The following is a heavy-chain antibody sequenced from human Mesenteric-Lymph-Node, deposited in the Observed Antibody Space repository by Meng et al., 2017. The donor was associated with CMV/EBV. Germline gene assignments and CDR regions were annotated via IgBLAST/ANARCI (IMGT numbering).Heavy chain of an antibody. D-gene: IGHD3-3*01. CDR1: NGSISSGGFY. V-gene: IGHV4-31*03. Sequence: LRLSCTVSNGSISSGGFYWTWIRQHPGKGLEWIGHISYSGSSYYNPSLKSRVTISRDTSKNQFSLKLKSVAAADTAVYYCARIVITIFGVIIADNHYYGMDVWGQGTTVTVSS. J-gene: IGHJ6*02. CDR2: ISYSGSS. CDR3: ARIVITIFGVIIADNHYYGMDV.